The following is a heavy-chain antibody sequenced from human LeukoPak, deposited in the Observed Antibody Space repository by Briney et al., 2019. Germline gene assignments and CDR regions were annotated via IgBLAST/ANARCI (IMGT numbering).Heavy chain of an antibody. J-gene: IGHJ6*03. CDR2: ISSSSSYI. CDR3: ARDSPGYYYMDV. Sequence: PGGSLRLSCAASGFTFSSYSMNWVRQAPGKGLEWVSSISSSSSYIYYADSVKGRFTISRDNAKNSLYLQMNSLRAEDTAVYYCARDSPGYYYMDVWGKGTTVTVSS. V-gene: IGHV3-21*01. CDR1: GFTFSSYS.